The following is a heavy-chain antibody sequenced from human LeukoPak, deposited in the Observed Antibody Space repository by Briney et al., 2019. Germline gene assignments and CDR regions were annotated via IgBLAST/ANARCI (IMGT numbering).Heavy chain of an antibody. V-gene: IGHV3-7*03. D-gene: IGHD6-13*01. CDR2: IKQDGSET. CDR3: ATAEQQLVKAFDI. CDR1: GFTFSSYA. J-gene: IGHJ3*02. Sequence: GGSLRLSCAASGFTFSSYAMNWVRQAPGKGLEWVAYIKQDGSETHYVDSVRGRFTISRDNTQHSLYLQMNSLRSEDTAVYYCATAEQQLVKAFDIWGQGTMVTVSS.